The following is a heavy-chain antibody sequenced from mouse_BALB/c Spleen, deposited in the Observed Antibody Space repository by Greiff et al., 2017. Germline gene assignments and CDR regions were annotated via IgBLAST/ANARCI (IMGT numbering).Heavy chain of an antibody. CDR2: IWGDGST. CDR3: ARDKDYGNYAMDY. D-gene: IGHD1-2*01. J-gene: IGHJ4*01. V-gene: IGHV2-6-7*01. Sequence: VQRVESGPGLVAPSQSLSITCTVSGFSLTGYGVNWVRQPPGKGLEWLGMIWGDGSTDYNSALKSRLSISKDNSKSQVFLKMNSLQTDDTARYYCARDKDYGNYAMDYWGQGTSVTVSS. CDR1: GFSLTGYG.